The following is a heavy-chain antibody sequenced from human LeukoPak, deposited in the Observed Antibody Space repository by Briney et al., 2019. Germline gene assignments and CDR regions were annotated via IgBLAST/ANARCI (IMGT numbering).Heavy chain of an antibody. CDR1: GFTFSSYG. D-gene: IGHD3-10*01. Sequence: GGSLRLSCAASGFTFSSYGMHWVRQAPGKGLEWVAFIRYDGSNKYYADSVKGRFTISRDNSKNTLYLEVISLTAEDTAVYYCAKDDAWLRFGEWSQGTLVTVPS. CDR3: AKDDAWLRFGE. CDR2: IRYDGSNK. V-gene: IGHV3-30*02. J-gene: IGHJ4*02.